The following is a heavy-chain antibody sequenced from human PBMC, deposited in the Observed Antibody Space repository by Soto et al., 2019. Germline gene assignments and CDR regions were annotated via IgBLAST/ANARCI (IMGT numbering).Heavy chain of an antibody. D-gene: IGHD3-3*01. J-gene: IGHJ6*02. V-gene: IGHV4-59*12. CDR3: AKPLRFLEWPHYYYYYGMDV. Sequence: SETLSLTSTVSGGSISSYYWSWIRQPPGKGLEWIGYIYYSGSTNYNPSLKSRVTISVDTSKNQFSLKLSSVTAEDTAVYYCAKPLRFLEWPHYYYYYGMDVWGQGTTVTVSS. CDR2: IYYSGST. CDR1: GGSISSYY.